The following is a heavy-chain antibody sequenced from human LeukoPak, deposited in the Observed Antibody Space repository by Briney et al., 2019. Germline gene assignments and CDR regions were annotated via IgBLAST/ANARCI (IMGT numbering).Heavy chain of an antibody. V-gene: IGHV4-59*01. CDR3: VRENYSSGWYGKIDY. J-gene: IGHJ4*02. D-gene: IGHD6-19*01. Sequence: SETLSLTCTVSGGSISNYYWSWIRQPPGKGLEWIGYIYYSGNTNYNPSLKSRVTISVDTSKNQFSLKLSSVTAADTAVYYCVRENYSSGWYGKIDYWGQGTLVTVSS. CDR2: IYYSGNT. CDR1: GGSISNYY.